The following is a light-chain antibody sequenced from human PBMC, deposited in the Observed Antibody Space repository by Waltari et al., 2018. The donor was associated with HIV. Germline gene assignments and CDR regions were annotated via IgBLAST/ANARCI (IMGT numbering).Light chain of an antibody. V-gene: IGLV1-40*01. CDR1: SSNIGADYD. CDR3: QSYDSTLNAAVV. Sequence: QSVLTQPHSVSGAPGQRVTISCTGSSSNIGADYDVHWYQRIPGTAPKLLISGNKNRPSWVPDRCSASKSGTSASLAITGLQPEDEADYFCQSYDSTLNAAVVFGGGTKLTVL. J-gene: IGLJ2*01. CDR2: GNK.